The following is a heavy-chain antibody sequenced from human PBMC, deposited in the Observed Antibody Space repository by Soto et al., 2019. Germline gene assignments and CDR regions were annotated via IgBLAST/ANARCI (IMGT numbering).Heavy chain of an antibody. CDR3: AKGPYCSRTSCYVVGVFDY. D-gene: IGHD2-2*01. Sequence: PGGSLRLSCAASGFTFSSYAMSWVRQAPGKGLEWVSSVSGSGNSTYYADSVKGRFTISRDNSKNTLYVQMNSLRAEDTAVYYCAKGPYCSRTSCYVVGVFDYWGQGTLVTVSS. CDR2: VSGSGNST. CDR1: GFTFSSYA. J-gene: IGHJ4*02. V-gene: IGHV3-23*01.